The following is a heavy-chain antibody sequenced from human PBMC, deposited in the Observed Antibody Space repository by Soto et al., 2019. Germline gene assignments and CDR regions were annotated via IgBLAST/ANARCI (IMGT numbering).Heavy chain of an antibody. CDR3: ARDPLIRAARPAGGDY. J-gene: IGHJ4*02. CDR1: GVTFSSYA. D-gene: IGHD6-6*01. CDR2: ISYDGSNK. V-gene: IGHV3-30-3*01. Sequence: GSLRLSCAASGVTFSSYAMHWVRQAPGKGLEWVAVISYDGSNKYYADSVKGRFTISRDNSKNTLYLQMNSLRAEDTAVYYCARDPLIRAARPAGGDYWGQGTLVTVSS.